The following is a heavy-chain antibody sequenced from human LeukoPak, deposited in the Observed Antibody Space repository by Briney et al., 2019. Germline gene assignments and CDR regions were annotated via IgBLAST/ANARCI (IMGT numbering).Heavy chain of an antibody. CDR1: GGSFSGYY. V-gene: IGHV4-34*01. CDR2: INHSGST. D-gene: IGHD3-3*01. Sequence: SETLSLTCAVYGGSFSGYYWSWIRQPPGKGLEWIGEINHSGSTNYNPSLKSRVTISVDTSKNQFSLKLSSVTAADTAVYYCARRTLRFLEWSHDYWGQGTLVTVSS. CDR3: ARRTLRFLEWSHDY. J-gene: IGHJ4*02.